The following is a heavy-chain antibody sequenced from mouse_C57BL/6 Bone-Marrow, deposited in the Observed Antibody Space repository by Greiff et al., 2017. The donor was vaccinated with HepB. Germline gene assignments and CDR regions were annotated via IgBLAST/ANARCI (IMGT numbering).Heavy chain of an antibody. J-gene: IGHJ2*01. CDR2: IYPRSGNT. D-gene: IGHD1-1*01. CDR1: GYTFTSYG. Sequence: QVQLQQSGAELARPGASVKLSCKASGYTFTSYGISWVKQRTGQGLEWIGEIYPRSGNTYYNEKFKGKATLTADKSSSTAYMELRSLTSEDSAVYFCAIRLDYYGSSLYYFDYWGQGTTLTVSS. CDR3: AIRLDYYGSSLYYFDY. V-gene: IGHV1-81*01.